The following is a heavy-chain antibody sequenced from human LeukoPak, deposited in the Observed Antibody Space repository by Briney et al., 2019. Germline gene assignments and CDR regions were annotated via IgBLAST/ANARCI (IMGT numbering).Heavy chain of an antibody. J-gene: IGHJ6*02. CDR1: GGSISSGGYY. CDR2: IYYSGST. D-gene: IGHD6-13*01. Sequence: SETLSLTCTVSGGSISSGGYYWSWIRQHPGKGLEWIGYIYYSGSTYYNPSLKSRVTISVDTSKNQFSLKLSSVTAADTAVYYCARDRSRSSWFSPPYYYYGTDVWGQGTTVTVSS. V-gene: IGHV4-31*03. CDR3: ARDRSRSSWFSPPYYYYGTDV.